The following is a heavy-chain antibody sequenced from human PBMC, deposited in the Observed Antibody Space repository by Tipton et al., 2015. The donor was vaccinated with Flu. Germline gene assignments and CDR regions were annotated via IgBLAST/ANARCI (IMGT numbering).Heavy chain of an antibody. J-gene: IGHJ4*02. V-gene: IGHV4-59*01. CDR1: GDSIKSDYY. CDR2: IYYTGGT. Sequence: TLSLTCTVSGDSIKSDYYWGWIRQPPGKGLEWIGYIYYTGGTNYNPSLKSRVTISVDTSNNQFSLKLSSVTAADTAVYYCARLPLPLSYFDYWGQGTLVTVSS. CDR3: ARLPLPLSYFDY.